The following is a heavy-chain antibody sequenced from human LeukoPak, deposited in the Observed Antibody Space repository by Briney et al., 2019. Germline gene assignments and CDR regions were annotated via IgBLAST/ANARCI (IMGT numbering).Heavy chain of an antibody. Sequence: GGSLRLSCAASGFNFSTYAMTWVRQVPGQELEWVSGLSARGATTFYADSVKGRFTISRDNFKNTVSLQMNRLRADDTAVYYCARGGVGATLDWFAPWGQGTLVTVSS. CDR2: LSARGATT. J-gene: IGHJ5*02. V-gene: IGHV3-23*01. CDR1: GFNFSTYA. CDR3: ARGGVGATLDWFAP. D-gene: IGHD1-26*01.